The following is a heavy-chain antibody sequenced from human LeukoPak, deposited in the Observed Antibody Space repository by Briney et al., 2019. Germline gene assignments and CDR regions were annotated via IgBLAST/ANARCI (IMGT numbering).Heavy chain of an antibody. CDR1: GGSISSYY. D-gene: IGHD3-9*01. J-gene: IGHJ4*02. V-gene: IGHV4-59*08. CDR2: IYYSGST. CDR3: TRGSDILTGYRTPYYFDY. Sequence: PSETLSLTCTVSGGSISSYYWSWIRQPPGKGLEWIGYIYYSGSTNYNPSLKSRVTISVDTSKNQFSLRLTSVTAADTAVYYCTRGSDILTGYRTPYYFDYWGRGTLVTVSS.